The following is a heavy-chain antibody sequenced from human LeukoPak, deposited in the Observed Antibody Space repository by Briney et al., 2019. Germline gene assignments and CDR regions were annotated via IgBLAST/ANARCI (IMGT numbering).Heavy chain of an antibody. J-gene: IGHJ4*02. CDR2: ISGSGDNT. CDR3: ARRAGSYSHSYDY. V-gene: IGHV3-23*01. D-gene: IGHD2-15*01. CDR1: GLTFRSYA. Sequence: GSLRLSCAASGLTFRSYAMNWVRQAPGKGLEWVSAISGSGDNTYYAHSVKGRFTISRDNSKNTLYLQMNSLRAEDTAVYYCARRAGSYSHSYDYWGQGTLVTVSS.